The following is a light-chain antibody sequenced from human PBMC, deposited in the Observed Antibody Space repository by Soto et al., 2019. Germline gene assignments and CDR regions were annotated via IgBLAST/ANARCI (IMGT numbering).Light chain of an antibody. Sequence: EIVMTQSPATLSVSPGERANLSCRASQSVSSNLAWYQQKPGQTPRLLIFGTSTRATGIPARFSGSGSGTEFTLTISSLQSEDFAVYYCHQYNNWLWTFGQGTKVEMK. V-gene: IGKV3-15*01. CDR3: HQYNNWLWT. CDR1: QSVSSN. CDR2: GTS. J-gene: IGKJ1*01.